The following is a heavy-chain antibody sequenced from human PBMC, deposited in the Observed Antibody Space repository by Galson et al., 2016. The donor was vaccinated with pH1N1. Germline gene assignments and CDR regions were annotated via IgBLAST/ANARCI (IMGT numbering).Heavy chain of an antibody. Sequence: ETLSLTCAASGYSISSGYNWGWIRPPPGKGLEWIGSISHSGTTYYNPSLKSLVTISVETSKNQYSLKLTSVTAADTAIYYRARSYSASSVGPRAFDVWGQGTMVTVSS. D-gene: IGHD6-13*01. CDR3: ARSYSASSVGPRAFDV. V-gene: IGHV4-38-2*01. CDR2: ISHSGTT. J-gene: IGHJ3*01. CDR1: GYSISSGYN.